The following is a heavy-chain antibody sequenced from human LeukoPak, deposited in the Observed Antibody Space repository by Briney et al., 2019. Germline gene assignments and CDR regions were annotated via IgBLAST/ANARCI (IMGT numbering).Heavy chain of an antibody. D-gene: IGHD3-22*01. CDR3: ARDLDYDSY. CDR1: GFTFSNYW. V-gene: IGHV3-74*01. CDR2: IKSDGSST. J-gene: IGHJ4*02. Sequence: GGSLRLSCAASGFTFSNYWMHWLRQAPGKGLVWVSRIKSDGSSTNYADSVKGRFTISRDNAKNTLYLQMNSLRAEDTAVYYCARDLDYDSYWGQGTLVTVSS.